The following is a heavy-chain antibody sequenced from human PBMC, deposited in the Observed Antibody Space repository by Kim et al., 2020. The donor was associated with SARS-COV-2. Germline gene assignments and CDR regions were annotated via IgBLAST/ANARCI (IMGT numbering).Heavy chain of an antibody. Sequence: PTYAQGFTGRFVFSLDTSVSTAYLQISSLKAEDTAVYYCARIGGLERHDYWGQGTLVTVSS. CDR2: P. D-gene: IGHD1-1*01. J-gene: IGHJ4*02. V-gene: IGHV7-4-1*02. CDR3: ARIGGLERHDY.